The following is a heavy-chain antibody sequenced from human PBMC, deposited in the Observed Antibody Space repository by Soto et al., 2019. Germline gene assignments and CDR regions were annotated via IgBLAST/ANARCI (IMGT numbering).Heavy chain of an antibody. D-gene: IGHD1-26*01. V-gene: IGHV3-9*01. CDR1: GFTFDDYA. Sequence: GGSLRLSCAASGFTFDDYAMHWVRQAPGKGLEWVSGISWNSGSIGYADSVKGRFTISRDNAKNSLYLQMNSLRAEDTALYYCRLWELPKGRDYWGQGTLVTVSS. J-gene: IGHJ4*02. CDR2: ISWNSGSI. CDR3: RLWELPKGRDY.